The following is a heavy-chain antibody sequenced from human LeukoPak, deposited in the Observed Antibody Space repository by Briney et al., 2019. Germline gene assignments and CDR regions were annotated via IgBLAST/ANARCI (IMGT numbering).Heavy chain of an antibody. V-gene: IGHV3-30-3*01. CDR2: ISYDGSNS. Sequence: GGSLRLSCAASGFTFSSYAMHWVRQAPGKGLEWVAVISYDGSNSYYADSVKGRFTVSRDNSKNTLYLQVSSLTAEDTAVYYCARGWGSMAAYYFGYWGQGTLVIVSS. CDR1: GFTFSSYA. D-gene: IGHD2/OR15-2a*01. J-gene: IGHJ4*02. CDR3: ARGWGSMAAYYFGY.